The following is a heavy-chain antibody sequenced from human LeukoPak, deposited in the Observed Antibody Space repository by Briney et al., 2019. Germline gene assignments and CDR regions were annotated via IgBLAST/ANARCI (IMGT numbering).Heavy chain of an antibody. CDR2: INPNSGGT. CDR3: ARVAAAGTWWFDP. Sequence: ASVKVSCKASGYTFTGYYMHWVRQAPGQGLEWMGWINPNSGGTNYAQKFQGRVTMTRDTSISTAYMELSRLRSDDTAVSYCARVAAAGTWWFDPWGQGTLVTVSS. CDR1: GYTFTGYY. D-gene: IGHD6-13*01. V-gene: IGHV1-2*02. J-gene: IGHJ5*02.